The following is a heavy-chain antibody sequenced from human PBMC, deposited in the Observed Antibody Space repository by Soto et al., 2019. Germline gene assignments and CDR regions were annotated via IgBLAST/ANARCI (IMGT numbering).Heavy chain of an antibody. V-gene: IGHV4-34*01. CDR1: GGSFSGYY. Sequence: QVQLQQWGAGLLKPSETLSLTCAVYGGSFSGYYWSWIRQPPGKGLEWIGEINHSGSTNYNPSLKSRVTISVDTSKNQFSRKLSSVTAADTAVYYCVVGQQLVYGMDVWGQGTTVTVSS. J-gene: IGHJ6*02. CDR3: VVGQQLVYGMDV. CDR2: INHSGST. D-gene: IGHD6-13*01.